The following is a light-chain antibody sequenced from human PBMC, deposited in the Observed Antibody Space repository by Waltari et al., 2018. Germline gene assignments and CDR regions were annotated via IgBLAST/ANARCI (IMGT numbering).Light chain of an antibody. CDR2: RNV. CDR3: ASWDDSLNGHWV. Sequence: QSVLTQPPTASGNPGQRVTIFCSGTSSNLGNNVVNWYQRVPGTAPKPLIYRNVLQPSGVPDRFSASKSGTSASLAISGLQSEDEAEYYCASWDDSLNGHWVFGGGTKVTVL. V-gene: IGLV1-44*01. J-gene: IGLJ3*02. CDR1: SSNLGNNV.